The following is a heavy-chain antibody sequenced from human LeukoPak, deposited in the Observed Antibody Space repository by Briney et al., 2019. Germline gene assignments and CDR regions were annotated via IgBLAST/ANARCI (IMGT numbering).Heavy chain of an antibody. Sequence: GGSLRLSCAASGFIVTSNHMNWVRQAPGKGLEWVSIRFTISRDDSINTLYLQMNSLRAEDTAVYYCARDSSSYYFDYWGQGTLVTVSS. J-gene: IGHJ4*02. CDR1: GFIVTSNH. CDR3: ARDSSSYYFDY. D-gene: IGHD6-6*01. V-gene: IGHV3-66*01.